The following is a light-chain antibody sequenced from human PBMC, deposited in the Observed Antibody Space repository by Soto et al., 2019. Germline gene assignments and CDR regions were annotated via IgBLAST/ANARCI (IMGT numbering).Light chain of an antibody. J-gene: IGLJ1*01. CDR1: SSDVGGYNY. Sequence: HSVLTQPPSASGSPGQSVTISCTGTSSDVGGYNYVSWYQHRPGKAPKRMIYDVNKRPSGVPDRFSGYKSGNTASLTVSGLQAEDEADYYCSSYAGSDNYVFGTGTKV. CDR2: DVN. CDR3: SSYAGSDNYV. V-gene: IGLV2-8*01.